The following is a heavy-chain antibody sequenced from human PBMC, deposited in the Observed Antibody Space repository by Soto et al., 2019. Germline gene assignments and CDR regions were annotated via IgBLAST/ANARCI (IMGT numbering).Heavy chain of an antibody. J-gene: IGHJ6*02. CDR3: AGGVAATSKYYYYGMDV. CDR2: IIPIFGTA. V-gene: IGHV1-69*01. Sequence: QVQLVQSGAEVKKPGSSVKVSCKASGGTFSSYATSWVRQAPGQGLEWMGGIIPIFGTANYAQKFQGRVTITADESTSTAYMELSSLRSEDTAVYYCAGGVAATSKYYYYGMDVWGQGTTVTVSS. D-gene: IGHD2-15*01. CDR1: GGTFSSYA.